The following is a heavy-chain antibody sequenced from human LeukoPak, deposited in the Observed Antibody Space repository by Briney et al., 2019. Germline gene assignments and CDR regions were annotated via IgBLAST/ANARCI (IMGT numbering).Heavy chain of an antibody. J-gene: IGHJ3*02. Sequence: PGGSLRLSCAASGFTFSSYSMNWVRQAPGKGLEWVSSISSSSSYIYYADSVKGRFTISRDNAKNSLYLQMNSLRAEDTAVYYCARADFWSGYGLFAFDIWGQGTMVTVSS. CDR2: ISSSSSYI. CDR1: GFTFSSYS. V-gene: IGHV3-21*01. D-gene: IGHD3-3*01. CDR3: ARADFWSGYGLFAFDI.